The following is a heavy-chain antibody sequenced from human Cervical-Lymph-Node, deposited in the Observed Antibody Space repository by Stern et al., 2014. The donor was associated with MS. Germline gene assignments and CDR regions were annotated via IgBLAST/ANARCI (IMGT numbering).Heavy chain of an antibody. CDR3: ARHQATGYNYISYYYGLDV. CDR2: IYINGNT. CDR1: GGSISSYY. Sequence: QVQLQESGPGLVKPSETLSLTCTVSGGSISSYYWSWIRQPPGKGLEWIGYIYINGNTNYNPSLKSRVPISVDASKEQFSLKLSSVTAADTAVYFCARHQATGYNYISYYYGLDVWGQGTTVTVSS. D-gene: IGHD5-24*01. V-gene: IGHV4-59*08. J-gene: IGHJ6*02.